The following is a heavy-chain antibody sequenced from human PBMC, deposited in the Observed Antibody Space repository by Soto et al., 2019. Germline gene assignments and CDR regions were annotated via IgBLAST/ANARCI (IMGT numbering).Heavy chain of an antibody. CDR2: FIPVYRTL. CDR1: GGSFGNSA. CDR3: ATGVIWIGYFTVDS. J-gene: IGHJ4*02. D-gene: IGHD3-3*01. Sequence: SVKVSCKASGGSFGNSAINWVRQTPGQGLEWLGGFIPVYRTLNYAQKFQGRVTITADESTGTAYMTLSSLASDDTAVYYCATGVIWIGYFTVDSWGQGTRVTVSS. V-gene: IGHV1-69*13.